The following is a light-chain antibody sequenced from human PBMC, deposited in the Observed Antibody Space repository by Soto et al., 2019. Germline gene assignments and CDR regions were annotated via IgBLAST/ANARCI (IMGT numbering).Light chain of an antibody. CDR3: QQYNHWPLT. Sequence: EIVLTQSPATLSLSPGERATLSCRASQSVSSYLAWYQQKPGQAPRLLIYGASTRATGIPGRFSGSGSGTEFTLTISSLQSEDLAVYYCQQYNHWPLTFGGGTKVDIK. CDR1: QSVSSY. V-gene: IGKV3-15*01. CDR2: GAS. J-gene: IGKJ4*01.